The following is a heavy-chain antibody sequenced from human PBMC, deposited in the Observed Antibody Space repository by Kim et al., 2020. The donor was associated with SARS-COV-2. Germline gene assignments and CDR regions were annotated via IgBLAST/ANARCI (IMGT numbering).Heavy chain of an antibody. J-gene: IGHJ3*02. V-gene: IGHV3-66*01. D-gene: IGHD6-19*01. Sequence: DSGKGRFTISRDNSKNTLYLKMNSLRAEETAVYYCARGIAVAGTGDAFDIWGQGTMVTVSS. CDR3: ARGIAVAGTGDAFDI.